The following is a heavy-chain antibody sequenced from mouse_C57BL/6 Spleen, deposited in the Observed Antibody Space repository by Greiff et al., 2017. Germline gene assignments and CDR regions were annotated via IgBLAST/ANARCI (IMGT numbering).Heavy chain of an antibody. CDR2: INPSSGYT. CDR3: ARPLIYYVYEGYFDY. Sequence: QVQLQQSGAELAKPGASVKLSCKASGYTFTSYWMHWVKQRPGQGLEWIGYINPSSGYTKYNQKFKDKAPLTADNSSSTAYMQLCSLTYEDSAVYYCARPLIYYVYEGYFDYWGQGTTLTVSS. D-gene: IGHD2-2*01. V-gene: IGHV1-7*01. CDR1: GYTFTSYW. J-gene: IGHJ2*01.